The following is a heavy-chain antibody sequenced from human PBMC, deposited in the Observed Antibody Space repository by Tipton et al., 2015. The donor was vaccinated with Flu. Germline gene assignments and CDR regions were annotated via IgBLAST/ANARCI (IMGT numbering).Heavy chain of an antibody. CDR3: AKVIPEIVSGLDH. Sequence: SLRLSCAASGFAFSIYAMSWVRQAPGKRLEWISAISGGGGGTYYADSVKGRLSISRDNSKNMLYLRMDSLRAEDTAIYFCAKVIPEIVSGLDHWGQGTLVTASS. D-gene: IGHD5/OR15-5a*01. CDR2: ISGGGGGT. CDR1: GFAFSIYA. J-gene: IGHJ4*02. V-gene: IGHV3-23*01.